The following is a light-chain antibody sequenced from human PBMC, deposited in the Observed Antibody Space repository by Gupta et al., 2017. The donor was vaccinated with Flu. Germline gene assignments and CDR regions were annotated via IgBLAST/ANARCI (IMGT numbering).Light chain of an antibody. CDR3: QQYGSSPPDT. V-gene: IGKV3-20*01. CDR1: QSVSSSY. Sequence: EIVLTQSPGTLSFSPGERATLSCRASQSVSSSYLAWYQQKPGQAPRLLIYGASSRATGIPDRFSGSGSGTDFTLTISRLEPEDFAVYYCQQYGSSPPDTFGQGTKVEIK. J-gene: IGKJ1*01. CDR2: GAS.